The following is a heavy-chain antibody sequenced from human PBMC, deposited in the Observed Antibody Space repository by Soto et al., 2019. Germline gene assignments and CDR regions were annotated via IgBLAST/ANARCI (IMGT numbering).Heavy chain of an antibody. D-gene: IGHD2-2*01. CDR3: GRERGDIGVVTYY. V-gene: IGHV1-8*02. Sequence: QVQLVQSGAEVKKPGASVKVSCKASGYTLTDFDINWVRQAPGQGLEWMGWLNTKNGYTGFAQQFQGRLTMSMNTVISTAYMELNSLRSEDTAVYYWGRERGDIGVVTYYWGHGTLVTVAS. CDR1: GYTLTDFD. CDR2: LNTKNGYT. J-gene: IGHJ4*01.